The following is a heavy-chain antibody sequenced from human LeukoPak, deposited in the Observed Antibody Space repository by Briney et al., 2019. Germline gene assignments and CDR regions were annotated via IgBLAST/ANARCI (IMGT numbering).Heavy chain of an antibody. D-gene: IGHD2-2*01. CDR3: ARGVGSTSFRKYYYYYMDV. Sequence: PGGSLRLSCAASGFTFSDYYMSWIRQAPGKGLEWVSYISSSGSTIYYADSVKGRFTISRDNAKNSLYLQMNSLRAEDTAVYYCARGVGSTSFRKYYYYYMDVWGKGTTVTVSS. V-gene: IGHV3-11*04. J-gene: IGHJ6*03. CDR2: ISSSGSTI. CDR1: GFTFSDYY.